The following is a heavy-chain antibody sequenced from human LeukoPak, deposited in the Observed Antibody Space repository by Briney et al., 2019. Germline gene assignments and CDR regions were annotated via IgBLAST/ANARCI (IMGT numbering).Heavy chain of an antibody. J-gene: IGHJ6*02. Sequence: GGSLRLSCAASGFTFSSYAMHWVRQAPGKGLEWVAVISYDGSNKYYADSVKGRFTISRDNSKNTLYLQMNSLRAEDTAVYYCARTGGLGYCSGGSCYPMGYYYGMDVWGQGTTVTVSS. CDR2: ISYDGSNK. D-gene: IGHD2-15*01. CDR3: ARTGGLGYCSGGSCYPMGYYYGMDV. CDR1: GFTFSSYA. V-gene: IGHV3-30-3*01.